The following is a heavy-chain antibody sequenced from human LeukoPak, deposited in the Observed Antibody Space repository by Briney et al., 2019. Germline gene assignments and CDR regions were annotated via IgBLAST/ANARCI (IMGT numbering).Heavy chain of an antibody. CDR1: GYTLTELS. J-gene: IGHJ4*02. CDR3: ATDLPGYSGKGGYY. CDR2: FDPEDGET. Sequence: ASVKVSCKVSGYTLTELSMHWVRQAPGKGLEWMGGFDPEDGETIYAQKFQGRVTMTEDTSTDTAYMELSSLRSEDTAVYYCATDLPGYSGKGGYYWGQGTLVTVSS. D-gene: IGHD6-13*01. V-gene: IGHV1-24*01.